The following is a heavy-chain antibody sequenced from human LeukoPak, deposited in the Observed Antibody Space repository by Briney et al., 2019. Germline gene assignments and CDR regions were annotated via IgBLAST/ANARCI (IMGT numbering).Heavy chain of an antibody. CDR1: ESTLISLG. D-gene: IGHD3-10*01. CDR2: IRYDGSKK. Sequence: GGSLRAPCPASESTLISLGLHWVRKAPGKGLDWVAFIRYDGSKKFYADSVKGRFTISRDNSKNTLDLQMNSLRTDDTAVYYCAKVDDYYGSGSYLVDSWGQGTLATVSS. J-gene: IGHJ4*02. V-gene: IGHV3-30*02. CDR3: AKVDDYYGSGSYLVDS.